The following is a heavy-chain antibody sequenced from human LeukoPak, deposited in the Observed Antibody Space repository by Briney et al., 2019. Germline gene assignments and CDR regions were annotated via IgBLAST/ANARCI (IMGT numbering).Heavy chain of an antibody. V-gene: IGHV4-4*09. CDR3: ARRRVNYYGSGSYYDL. D-gene: IGHD3-10*01. CDR2: IYTSGST. Sequence: SETLSLTCTVSGGSISSYYWSWIRQPPGKGLEWIGYIYTSGSTNYDPSLKSRVTISVDTSKNQFSLKLSSVTAADTAVYYCARRRVNYYGSGSYYDLWGQGTLVTVSS. J-gene: IGHJ4*02. CDR1: GGSISSYY.